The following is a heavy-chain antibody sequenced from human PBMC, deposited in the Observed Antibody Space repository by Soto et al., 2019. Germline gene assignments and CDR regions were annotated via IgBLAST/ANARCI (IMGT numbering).Heavy chain of an antibody. CDR2: INNEGSVT. V-gene: IGHV3-74*01. Sequence: EVQLVESGGGLVQPGGSLRLSCAASGFTFSNYWMHWVRQDPGKGLVWVSRINNEGSVTVYADSVKGRFTISRDNAKNMLYLQMNSLSAEDTAVYYCVRDRPHRRLDWGPGTLVTVSS. J-gene: IGHJ4*02. CDR3: VRDRPHRRLD. CDR1: GFTFSNYW.